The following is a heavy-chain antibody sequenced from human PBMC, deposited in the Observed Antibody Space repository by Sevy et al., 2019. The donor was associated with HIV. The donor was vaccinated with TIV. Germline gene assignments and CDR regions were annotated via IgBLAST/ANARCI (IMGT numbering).Heavy chain of an antibody. D-gene: IGHD1-1*01. CDR2: ISTSGSSR. V-gene: IGHV3-48*03. Sequence: GGSLRLSCAASGFIFSSFEMNWVRQAQGKGLEWVSSISTSGSSRYYADSVKGRVTISRDNAKKSLYLQMNSLRAEDTAIYFCAKRGGQYDLGMDVWGQGTTVTVSS. J-gene: IGHJ6*02. CDR3: AKRGGQYDLGMDV. CDR1: GFIFSSFE.